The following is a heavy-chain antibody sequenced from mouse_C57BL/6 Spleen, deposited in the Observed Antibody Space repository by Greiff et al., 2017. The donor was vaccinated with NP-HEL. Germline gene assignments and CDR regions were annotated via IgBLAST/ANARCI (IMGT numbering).Heavy chain of an antibody. CDR1: GYTFPSYW. CDR3: ARGGGNYEGWFAY. Sequence: QVQLQQPGAELVRPGSSVKLSCKASGYTFPSYWMHWVKQRPIKGLEWIGNIDPSDSETHYNQKFKDKATMTVDKSSSTAYMQLSSLTSEDSAVYYCARGGGNYEGWFAYWGQGTLVTVSA. J-gene: IGHJ3*01. D-gene: IGHD2-1*01. CDR2: IDPSDSET. V-gene: IGHV1-52*01.